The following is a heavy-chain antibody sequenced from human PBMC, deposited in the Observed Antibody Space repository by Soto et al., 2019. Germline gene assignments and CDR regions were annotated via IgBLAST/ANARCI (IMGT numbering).Heavy chain of an antibody. J-gene: IGHJ4*02. CDR2: ISGRNGNT. V-gene: IGHV1-18*04. CDR3: ARGGYFDSSNYLAY. CDR1: GYRFTSYG. Sequence: ASVKVSCKTSGYRFTSYGISWVRQAPGQGPEWMGWISGRNGNTNHPQSLQGRVIIDRDTSASTAYMELSSLRSEDTAVYYCARGGYFDSSNYLAYWGLGTLVTV. D-gene: IGHD3-22*01.